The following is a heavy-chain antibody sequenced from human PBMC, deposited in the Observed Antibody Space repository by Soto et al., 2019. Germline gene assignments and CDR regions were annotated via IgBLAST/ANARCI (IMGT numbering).Heavy chain of an antibody. CDR1: GFTVSSNY. J-gene: IGHJ4*02. V-gene: IGHV3-66*01. CDR2: IYSGGST. D-gene: IGHD6-19*01. CDR3: ARDLSGRTSRAVAGTPG. Sequence: GGSLRLSCAASGFTVSSNYMSWVRQAPGKGLEWVSVIYSGGSTYYADSVKGRFTISRDNSKNTLYLQMNSLRAEDTAVYYCARDLSGRTSRAVAGTPGWGQGTLVTVSS.